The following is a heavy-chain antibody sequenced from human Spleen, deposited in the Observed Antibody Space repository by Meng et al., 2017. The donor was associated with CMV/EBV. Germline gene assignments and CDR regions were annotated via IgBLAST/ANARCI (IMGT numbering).Heavy chain of an antibody. Sequence: GESLKISCAASGFTFTAYWMSWVRQAPGKGLEWVSAISGSGGSTYYADSVKGRFTVSRDNSKNTLYLQLNSLRAKDTAVYYCAKAYSSSWYREYYDFWGQGTLVTVSS. CDR3: AKAYSSSWYREYYDF. J-gene: IGHJ4*02. D-gene: IGHD6-13*01. CDR1: GFTFTAYW. CDR2: ISGSGGST. V-gene: IGHV3-23*01.